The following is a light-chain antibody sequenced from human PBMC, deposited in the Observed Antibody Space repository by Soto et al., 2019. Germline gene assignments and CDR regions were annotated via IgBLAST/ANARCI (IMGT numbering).Light chain of an antibody. V-gene: IGKV1-5*03. CDR1: QSISSW. CDR3: QQYNSYWT. Sequence: DIQMTQSPSTLSASVGDRVTITCRDSQSISSWLAWYQQKPGKAPKLLIYKASSLESGVPSRFRGSGSGTEFTLTISSLQPDDFATYYCQQYNSYWTFGQGTKVEIK. J-gene: IGKJ1*01. CDR2: KAS.